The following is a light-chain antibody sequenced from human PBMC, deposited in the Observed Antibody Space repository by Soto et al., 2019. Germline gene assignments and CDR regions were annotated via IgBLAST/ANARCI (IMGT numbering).Light chain of an antibody. CDR3: QQYNNWPLT. Sequence: EIVLTQSPATVSSFPGDRFTLSCRASQYINTRLAWYQHRPGQAPRLLIYQTSIRATGIPVRFSGSGSGTEFTLTISSLQSEDFAVYYCQQYNNWPLTFGQGTRLETK. CDR2: QTS. V-gene: IGKV3-15*01. CDR1: QYINTR. J-gene: IGKJ5*01.